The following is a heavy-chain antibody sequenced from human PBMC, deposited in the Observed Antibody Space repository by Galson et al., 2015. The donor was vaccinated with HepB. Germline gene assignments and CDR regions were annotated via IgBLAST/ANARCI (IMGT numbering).Heavy chain of an antibody. CDR2: VYRGGGR. V-gene: IGHV3-66*01. J-gene: IGHJ2*01. Sequence: SLRLSCAASGSTVSGNYMTWVRQAPGKGLEWVSVVYRGGGRYYADFVQGRFTISRDDSKNTLYLQLNSLRVEDTAVYYCARSNKGLGSGHYGGGYFDLWGRGTLVTVSS. D-gene: IGHD4-23*01. CDR3: ARSNKGLGSGHYGGGYFDL. CDR1: GSTVSGNY.